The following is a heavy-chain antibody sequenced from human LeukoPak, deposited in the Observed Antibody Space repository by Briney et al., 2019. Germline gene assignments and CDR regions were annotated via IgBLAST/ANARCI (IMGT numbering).Heavy chain of an antibody. D-gene: IGHD3-10*01. CDR3: ATGHYYGSGRLPQAMDV. CDR1: GHTLSELS. CDR2: FDPEDVET. J-gene: IGHJ6*04. Sequence: ASVKVSCKVSGHTLSELSMHWVRQGPGKGLEWIGGFDPEDVETIYAQKFQGRVTMTEDTSIETTYMELTSPTSEDTAVYYCATGHYYGSGRLPQAMDVWGKGTTVTISS. V-gene: IGHV1-24*01.